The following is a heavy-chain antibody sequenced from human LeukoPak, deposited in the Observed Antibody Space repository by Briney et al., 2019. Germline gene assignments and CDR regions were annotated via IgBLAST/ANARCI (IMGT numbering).Heavy chain of an antibody. V-gene: IGHV3-23*01. J-gene: IGHJ6*03. CDR1: GFTFSSYE. D-gene: IGHD3-16*01. CDR2: ISGSGSST. CDR3: AKGFMRWGEVYYMDV. Sequence: SGGSLRLSCAASGFTFSSYEMNWVRQAPGKGLEWVSTISGSGSSTYYADSVKGRFTISRDNSKNTLFLQMNSLRAEDTAVYYCAKGFMRWGEVYYMDVWGKGTTVTVSS.